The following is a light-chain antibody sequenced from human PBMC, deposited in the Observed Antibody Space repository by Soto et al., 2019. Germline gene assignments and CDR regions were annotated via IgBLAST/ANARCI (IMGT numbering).Light chain of an antibody. CDR1: QSIIAW. CDR2: KAS. J-gene: IGKJ1*01. V-gene: IGKV1-5*03. CDR3: QYYDSYSWT. Sequence: DIQMTQSPSTLSASVGDRVTITCRASQSIIAWLAWYQQKPGKAPKFLIYKASNLESGVPSRFSGSGSGTEFTLSISSVQPDDFATYYCQYYDSYSWTFGQWTKVEIK.